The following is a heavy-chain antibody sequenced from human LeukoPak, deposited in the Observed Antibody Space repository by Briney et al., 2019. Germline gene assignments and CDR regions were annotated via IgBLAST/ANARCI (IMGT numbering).Heavy chain of an antibody. V-gene: IGHV3-15*01. Sequence: GGSLRLSCAASGFNFNYVWMDWVRQAPGKGLEWVCRIRTKIEGETTDYAAPVKGRFTISRDDSKTTLYLHMNSLKTEDSAVYYCTTERNWELLRPYGLDIWGQGTTVTVSS. J-gene: IGHJ6*02. CDR3: TTERNWELLRPYGLDI. CDR2: IRTKIEGETT. CDR1: GFNFNYVW. D-gene: IGHD1-26*01.